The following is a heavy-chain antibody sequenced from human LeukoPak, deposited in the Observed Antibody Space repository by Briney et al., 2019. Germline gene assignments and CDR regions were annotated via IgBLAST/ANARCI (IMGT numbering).Heavy chain of an antibody. CDR2: IRNSGNTI. V-gene: IGHV3-48*04. D-gene: IGHD6-13*01. CDR3: ARGRYLTTSGGAAAGFLDY. CDR1: GFTLSSYN. J-gene: IGHJ4*02. Sequence: PGGSLRLSCAVSGFTLSSYNMNWVRQAPGKGLEWVSYIRNSGNTIYYADSVKGRFTISRDNAKNSLYLQMNSLRAEDTAVYYCARGRYLTTSGGAAAGFLDYWGQGSLVTVSS.